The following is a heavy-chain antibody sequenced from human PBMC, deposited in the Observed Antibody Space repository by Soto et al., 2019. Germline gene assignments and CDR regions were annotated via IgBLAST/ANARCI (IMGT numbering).Heavy chain of an antibody. D-gene: IGHD3-16*01. CDR1: GYTLTELS. CDR3: ATNIRYLFYFDY. V-gene: IGHV1-24*01. CDR2: FDPEDGET. J-gene: IGHJ4*02. Sequence: GASVKVSCKVSGYTLTELSMHWVRQAPGKGLEWMGGFDPEDGETIYAQKFQGRVTMTEDTSTDTAYMELSSLRSEDMAVYYCATNIRYLFYFDYWGQGTLVTVSS.